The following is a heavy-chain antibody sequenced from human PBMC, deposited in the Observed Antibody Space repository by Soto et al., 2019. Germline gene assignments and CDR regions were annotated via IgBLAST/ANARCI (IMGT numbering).Heavy chain of an antibody. V-gene: IGHV3-74*01. D-gene: IGHD3-16*01. Sequence: EVPLVESGGGLVQPGGSLRLSCTTSGFTFSTSWMHWVRQTPGKGLLWVSHISTDGSITNYADSAKGRFTISRDNAKNTLFLQMNNLRAEDTAVYFCARDIGYGGNWGQGNLVTVSS. CDR2: ISTDGSIT. CDR1: GFTFSTSW. J-gene: IGHJ4*02. CDR3: ARDIGYGGN.